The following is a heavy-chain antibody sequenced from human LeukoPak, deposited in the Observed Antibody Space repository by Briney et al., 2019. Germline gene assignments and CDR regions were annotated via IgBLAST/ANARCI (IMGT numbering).Heavy chain of an antibody. J-gene: IGHJ4*02. CDR1: GFTFGSYA. CDR3: AKGRGFLEWLLLDY. D-gene: IGHD3-3*01. V-gene: IGHV3-23*01. CDR2: ISGSGGSI. Sequence: GGSLRLSCAASGFTFGSYAMSWVRQAPGQGLEWVSTISGSGGSIYYVDSVKGRFTISRDNSKNTMYLQMNSLRAEDTAVYYCAKGRGFLEWLLLDYWGQGTLVTVSS.